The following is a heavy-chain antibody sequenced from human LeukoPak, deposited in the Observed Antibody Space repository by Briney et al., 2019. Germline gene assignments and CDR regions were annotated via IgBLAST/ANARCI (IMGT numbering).Heavy chain of an antibody. CDR2: IYSGGRT. J-gene: IGHJ4*02. CDR3: ATGGRSGVAFDS. Sequence: GGSLRLSCAASGFIASSNYMSWVRQAPGKGLEWISLIYSGGRTYSADSVMGRFPISRDNSKSTLFLQMNNLRAEDPAVYYCATGGRSGVAFDSWGQGTRVTVSS. V-gene: IGHV3-53*01. D-gene: IGHD2-15*01. CDR1: GFIASSNY.